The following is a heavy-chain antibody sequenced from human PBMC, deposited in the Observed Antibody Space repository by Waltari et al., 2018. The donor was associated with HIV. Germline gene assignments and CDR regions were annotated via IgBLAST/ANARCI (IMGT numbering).Heavy chain of an antibody. D-gene: IGHD1-7*01. J-gene: IGHJ4*02. CDR2: IKGDGREK. V-gene: IGHV3-7*01. CDR1: GFSFNTYW. CDR3: ARFFLGRPELDFDY. Sequence: EVQLVQSGGGLVQPGGSLTVACAASGFSFNTYWMSWIRQAPGKGIEWVTKIKGDGREKYYVNSLEGRFTISRDNAENSVYLQMNSLGAEDTAVYYCARFFLGRPELDFDYWGQGTLVTVSS.